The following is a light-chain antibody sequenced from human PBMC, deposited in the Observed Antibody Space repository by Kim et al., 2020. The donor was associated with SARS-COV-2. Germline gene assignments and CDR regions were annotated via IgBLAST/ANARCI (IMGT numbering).Light chain of an antibody. CDR2: DAS. Sequence: SPAEGATTPCVAIQSVGSSYFAWYQQQPAQPPTILIYDASNSATDSLARFSGSGSGTDFTLTISRLEPEDYAVYFYQQYGGSPLTFGGGTKVDIK. V-gene: IGKV3-20*01. CDR3: QQYGGSPLT. J-gene: IGKJ4*01. CDR1: QSVGSSY.